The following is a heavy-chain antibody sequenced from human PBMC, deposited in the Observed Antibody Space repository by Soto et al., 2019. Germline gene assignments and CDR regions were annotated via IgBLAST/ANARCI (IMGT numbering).Heavy chain of an antibody. Sequence: SETLSLTCAVYGGSFSGYYWSWIRQPPGKGLEWIGEINHSGSTNYNPSLKSRVTISVDTSKNQFSLKLSSVTAADTAVYYCARVRDFSTMVRGANHYWGQGTLVTVSS. V-gene: IGHV4-34*01. J-gene: IGHJ4*02. CDR2: INHSGST. CDR3: ARVRDFSTMVRGANHY. CDR1: GGSFSGYY. D-gene: IGHD3-10*01.